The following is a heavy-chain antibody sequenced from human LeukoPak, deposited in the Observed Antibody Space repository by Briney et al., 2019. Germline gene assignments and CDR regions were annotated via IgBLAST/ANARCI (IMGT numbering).Heavy chain of an antibody. J-gene: IGHJ4*02. D-gene: IGHD2-21*01. V-gene: IGHV4-34*01. Sequence: SETLSLTCAVYGGSFSGYYWSWIRQPPGKGLEWIGEIDHSGSTNYNPSLKSRVTISVDTSKNQFSLKLSSVTAADTAVYYCARGIVVGFDYWGQGTLVTVSS. CDR2: IDHSGST. CDR1: GGSFSGYY. CDR3: ARGIVVGFDY.